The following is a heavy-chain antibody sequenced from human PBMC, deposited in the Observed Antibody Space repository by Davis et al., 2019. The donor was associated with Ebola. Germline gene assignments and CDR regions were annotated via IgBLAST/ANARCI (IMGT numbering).Heavy chain of an antibody. CDR1: GGSISSSTYY. CDR2: IFRTGAT. J-gene: IGHJ4*02. CDR3: ARQSSPSWGDY. D-gene: IGHD6-6*01. Sequence: MPSETLSLTCTVSGGSISSSTYYWGWIRQPPGKGLEWMGSIFRTGATSYNPSLKSRVTLSVDTSKNHFSLKLSSVTAAETAVYYCARQSSPSWGDYWGKGTLVTVPS. V-gene: IGHV4-39*01.